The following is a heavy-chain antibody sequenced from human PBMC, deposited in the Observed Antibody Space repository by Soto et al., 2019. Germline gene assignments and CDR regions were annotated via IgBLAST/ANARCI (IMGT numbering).Heavy chain of an antibody. CDR3: ASNSSGYIFYDY. CDR2: IYYSGST. D-gene: IGHD5-18*01. Sequence: QVQLQESGPGLVKPSQTLSLTCTVSGGSISSGDYYWSWIRQPPGKGLEWIGYIYYSGSTYYNPSIMSRVTISVDTSKNQFSLKLSSVTAADTAVYYCASNSSGYIFYDYWGQGTLVTVSS. J-gene: IGHJ4*02. CDR1: GGSISSGDYY. V-gene: IGHV4-30-4*01.